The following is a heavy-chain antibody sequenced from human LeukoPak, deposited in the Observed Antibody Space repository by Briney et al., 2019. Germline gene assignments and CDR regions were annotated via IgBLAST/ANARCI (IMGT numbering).Heavy chain of an antibody. Sequence: SETLSLTCTVSGGSISTYYWSWIRQPPGKGLEWIGYIHNSGSTNYNPSLKSRVTISVDTSDNQFSLKLSSVTAADTAVYYCARQGDYVGYWFDPWGQGTLVTVSP. V-gene: IGHV4-59*08. J-gene: IGHJ5*02. CDR2: IHNSGST. CDR1: GGSISTYY. D-gene: IGHD4-23*01. CDR3: ARQGDYVGYWFDP.